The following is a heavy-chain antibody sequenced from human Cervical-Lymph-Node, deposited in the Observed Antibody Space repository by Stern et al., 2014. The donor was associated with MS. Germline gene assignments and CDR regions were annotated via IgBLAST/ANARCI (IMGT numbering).Heavy chain of an antibody. CDR1: GGTFSKFP. Sequence: QVQLVQSRAEVTKPGSSVKGSCKASGGTFSKFPSSWVRQAPGQGLEWLGGIFPVFGTPTYAQEFRGRVTITADVSTSTVYMELSSLRSDDTAVYYCALSSETSDRWYSLGYDLWGQGTLVTVSS. CDR2: IFPVFGTP. CDR3: ALSSETSDRWYSLGYDL. J-gene: IGHJ5*02. V-gene: IGHV1-69*01. D-gene: IGHD6-13*01.